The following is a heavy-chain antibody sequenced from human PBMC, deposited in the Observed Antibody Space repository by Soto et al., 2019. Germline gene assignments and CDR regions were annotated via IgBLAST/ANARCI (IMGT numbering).Heavy chain of an antibody. D-gene: IGHD1-20*01. J-gene: IGHJ4*02. Sequence: QITLKESGPTLLNPTQTLTLTCTFSGFSLSTSGVGVGWIRQPPGKALESLALIYWDDDRRYNPSLKSRLATTKDTSKNQVVLTMTNVDPMDTATYYWAHRRGGYNWNDGDFDYWGQGTLVTVSS. CDR1: GFSLSTSGVG. CDR2: IYWDDDR. CDR3: AHRRGGYNWNDGDFDY. V-gene: IGHV2-5*02.